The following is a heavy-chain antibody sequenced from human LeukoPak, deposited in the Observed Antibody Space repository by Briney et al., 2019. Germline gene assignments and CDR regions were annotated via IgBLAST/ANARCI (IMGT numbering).Heavy chain of an antibody. V-gene: IGHV1-46*01. D-gene: IGHD3-10*01. J-gene: IGHJ4*02. CDR2: INPSGGST. CDR1: GYVFTNYY. CDR3: ARDHGSAYYRAPRH. Sequence: ASVKVSCKASGYVFTNYYMHWVRQAPGQGLEWMGTINPSGGSTTYAQKFQGRVTMTRDTSTSTVYMELSSLRSEDTAVYYCARDHGSAYYRAPRHWGQGTLVAVSS.